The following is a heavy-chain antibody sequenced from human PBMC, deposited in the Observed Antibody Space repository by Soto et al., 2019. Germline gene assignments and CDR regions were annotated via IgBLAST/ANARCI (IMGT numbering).Heavy chain of an antibody. J-gene: IGHJ5*02. CDR1: GDSISSGGW. Sequence: SETLSLTCAVSGDSISSGGWWSWFRQSPGKGLQWIGEIYHSGNTRNNPSLKSRVTMSVDKSNNQFSLNLMSVTAADTATYYCARDSRTGCSSTDCYMSWGRGILVTVSS. D-gene: IGHD2-2*01. CDR2: IYHSGNT. CDR3: ARDSRTGCSSTDCYMS. V-gene: IGHV4-4*02.